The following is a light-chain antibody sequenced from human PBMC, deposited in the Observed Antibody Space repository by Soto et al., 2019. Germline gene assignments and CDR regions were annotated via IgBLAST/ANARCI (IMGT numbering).Light chain of an antibody. Sequence: DIVMTQSPDSLAVSLGERATINCKSSRSVLYSSDNKNYLAWYQQKPGQPPKLLIYWASTRESGVPDRFSDSGSGTDFTLTISSLQAEDVAVYSCQQYYTTPCTFGQGTKLEIK. J-gene: IGKJ2*02. CDR3: QQYYTTPCT. CDR1: RSVLYSSDNKNY. CDR2: WAS. V-gene: IGKV4-1*01.